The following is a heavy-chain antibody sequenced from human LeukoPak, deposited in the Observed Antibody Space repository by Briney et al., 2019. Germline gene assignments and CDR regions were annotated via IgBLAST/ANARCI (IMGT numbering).Heavy chain of an antibody. D-gene: IGHD1-26*01. CDR3: ARDPYSGTYGDTYYYYMDV. V-gene: IGHV3-48*01. J-gene: IGHJ6*03. Sequence: GGSLRLSCAASGFTFSSYSMLWVRQAPGKGLEWVSYISSSSSTIYYADSVKGRFTISRDNAKNSLYLQMNSLRAEDTAVYYCARDPYSGTYGDTYYYYMDVWGKGTTVTISS. CDR1: GFTFSSYS. CDR2: ISSSSSTI.